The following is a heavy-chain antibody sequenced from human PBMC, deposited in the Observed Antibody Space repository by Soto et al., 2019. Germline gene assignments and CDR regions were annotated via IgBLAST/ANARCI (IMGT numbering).Heavy chain of an antibody. CDR2: ISSSSSYI. V-gene: IGHV3-21*01. J-gene: IGHJ6*02. CDR3: ARDRDYYDSSGGIPGYYYGMDV. D-gene: IGHD3-22*01. CDR1: GFTFSSYS. Sequence: GGSLRLSCAASGFTFSSYSMNWVRQAPGKGLEWVSSISSSSSYIYYADAVKGRFTISRDNAKNSLYLQMNSLRAEDTAVYYCARDRDYYDSSGGIPGYYYGMDVWGQGTTVTVSS.